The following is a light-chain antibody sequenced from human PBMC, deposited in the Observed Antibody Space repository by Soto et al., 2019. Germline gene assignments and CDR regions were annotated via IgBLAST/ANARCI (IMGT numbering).Light chain of an antibody. CDR1: QCADSTY. Sequence: EIVLTQSPDTLSLSPGERATLSCRASQCADSTYLAWYQQRPGQAPRLLIYATSSRAAGTPDRFSGSGSGTDFTLTISRLEPEDFALYYCQQYDTSPPLYTFGQGTRLDIK. CDR2: ATS. CDR3: QQYDTSPPLYT. J-gene: IGKJ2*01. V-gene: IGKV3-20*01.